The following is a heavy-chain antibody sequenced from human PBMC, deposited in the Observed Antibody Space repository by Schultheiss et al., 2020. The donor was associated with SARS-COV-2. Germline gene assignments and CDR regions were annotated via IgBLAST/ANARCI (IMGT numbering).Heavy chain of an antibody. J-gene: IGHJ6*02. CDR2: ISWNSGSR. CDR1: GFTFDDYA. D-gene: IGHD3-22*01. CDR3: AKDEAHSSGYYGMDV. V-gene: IGHV3-9*01. Sequence: GGSLRLSCAASGFTFDDYAMHWVRQAPGKGLEWVSGISWNSGSRGYADSVKGRFTISRDNAKNSLYMQMNSLRAEDTALYYCAKDEAHSSGYYGMDVWGQGTTVTV.